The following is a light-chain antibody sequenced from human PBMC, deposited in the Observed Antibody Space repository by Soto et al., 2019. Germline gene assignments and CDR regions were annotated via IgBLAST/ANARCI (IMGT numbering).Light chain of an antibody. CDR1: QSVSRN. CDR2: AAS. V-gene: IGKV3D-15*01. J-gene: IGKJ4*01. CDR3: QHYNNWPLS. Sequence: EIVMTQSPATLSVSPGERVTISCRASQSVSRNLAWLQQKPGQAPRLLIYAASTRATGIPARFSGSGSGTEFTLTIGSLQSEDFAVYYCQHYNNWPLSFGGGTKV.